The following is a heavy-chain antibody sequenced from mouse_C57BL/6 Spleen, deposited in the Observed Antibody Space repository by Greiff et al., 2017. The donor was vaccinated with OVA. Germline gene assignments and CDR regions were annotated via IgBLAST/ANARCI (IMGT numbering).Heavy chain of an antibody. CDR3: AREESNYLSWFAY. Sequence: VQLQQSGPELVKPGASVKISCKASGYTFTDYYMNWVKQSHGKSLEWIGDINPNNGGTSYNQKFKGKATLTVDKSSSTAYMELRSLTSEDSAVYYCAREESNYLSWFAYWGQGTLVTVSA. CDR2: INPNNGGT. J-gene: IGHJ3*01. CDR1: GYTFTDYY. D-gene: IGHD2-5*01. V-gene: IGHV1-26*01.